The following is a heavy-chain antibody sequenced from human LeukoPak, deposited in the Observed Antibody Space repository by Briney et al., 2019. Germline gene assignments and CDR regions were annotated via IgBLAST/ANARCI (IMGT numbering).Heavy chain of an antibody. CDR3: ARGSTRDF. CDR2: INSKDGGT. Sequence: ASVKVSCKASGYTFTACYIHWVRQAPGQGLEWMGRINSKDGGTNYTQRFQGRVAKTRDTSINTAYLELSSLTSDDTAVYYCARGSTRDFWGQGTLLIVSS. CDR1: GYTFTACY. V-gene: IGHV1-2*06. J-gene: IGHJ4*02. D-gene: IGHD1-1*01.